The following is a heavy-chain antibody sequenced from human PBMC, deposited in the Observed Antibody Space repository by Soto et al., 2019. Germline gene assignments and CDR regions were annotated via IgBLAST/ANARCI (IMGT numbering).Heavy chain of an antibody. Sequence: PGGSLRLSCAASGSTFSSYSMKWVRQAPGKGLEWVSSISSSSSYIYYADSVKGRFTISRDNAKNSLYLQMNSLRAEDTAVYYCARDTHSGYDFRRQFDYWGQGTLVTVSS. CDR3: ARDTHSGYDFRRQFDY. V-gene: IGHV3-21*01. D-gene: IGHD5-12*01. CDR1: GSTFSSYS. CDR2: ISSSSSYI. J-gene: IGHJ4*02.